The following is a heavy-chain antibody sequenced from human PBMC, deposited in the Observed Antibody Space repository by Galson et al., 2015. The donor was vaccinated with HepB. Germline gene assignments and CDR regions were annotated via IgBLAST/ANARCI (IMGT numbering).Heavy chain of an antibody. CDR1: GFTFSSYE. Sequence: SLRLSCAASGFTFSSYEMNWVRQAPGEGLEWLSYISGGGGATYYADSVGGRFTISRDNAKKSLYLQMNSLRAEDTAVYYCARGYGSGSVAPPYYGMDVWGQGTTVTVSS. V-gene: IGHV3-48*03. CDR2: ISGGGGAT. J-gene: IGHJ6*02. D-gene: IGHD3-10*01. CDR3: ARGYGSGSVAPPYYGMDV.